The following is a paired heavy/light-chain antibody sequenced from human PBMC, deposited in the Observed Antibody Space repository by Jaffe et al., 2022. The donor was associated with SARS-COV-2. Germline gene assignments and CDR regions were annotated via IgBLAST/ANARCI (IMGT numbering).Light chain of an antibody. CDR1: RTLNSY. Sequence: EILLTQSPATLSLSPGDRATLSCRASRTLNSYLTWFQQKPGQAPRLLIYDASFRATGVPARFSGSGSGTDFTLTISSLEPEDFAVYYCQQRSNWPPMYTFGQGTKLEIK. CDR3: QQRSNWPPMYT. CDR2: DAS. V-gene: IGKV3-11*01. J-gene: IGKJ2*01.
Heavy chain of an antibody. D-gene: IGHD2-21*01. CDR1: GFTFGSYA. Sequence: QVQLVESGGGVVQPGRSLRLSCAASGFTFGSYAMHWVRQAPGKGLEWVAVIWYDGSEKYYPDSVRGRFIISRDNSNNTLYLELNNLRAEDTAKYYCAREDSRRYVFDFWGQGTMVTVSS. CDR2: IWYDGSEK. J-gene: IGHJ3*01. V-gene: IGHV3-33*01. CDR3: AREDSRRYVFDF.